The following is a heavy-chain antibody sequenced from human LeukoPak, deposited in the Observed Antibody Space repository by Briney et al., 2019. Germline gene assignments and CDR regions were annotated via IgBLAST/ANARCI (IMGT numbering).Heavy chain of an antibody. CDR3: ARESTVTTSGDRAFDI. D-gene: IGHD4-17*01. V-gene: IGHV1-69*04. Sequence: SVKVSSKASGGTFSSYAISWVRQAPGQGLEWMGRIIPIFGIANYAQKFQGRVTITADKSTSTAYMELSSLRSEDTAVYYCARESTVTTSGDRAFDIWGQGTMVTVSS. CDR1: GGTFSSYA. J-gene: IGHJ3*02. CDR2: IIPIFGIA.